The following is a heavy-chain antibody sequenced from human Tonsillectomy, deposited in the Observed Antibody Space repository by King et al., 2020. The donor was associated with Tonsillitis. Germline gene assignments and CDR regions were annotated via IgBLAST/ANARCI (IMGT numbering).Heavy chain of an antibody. CDR2: ISTTAEGATT. CDR1: GFTFNNTW. D-gene: IGHD3-10*02. V-gene: IGHV3-15*01. CDR3: STGIVRKPVPSSEVAGGRDYVDF. Sequence: VQLVESGGGLVRPGGSLRLSCEASGFTFNNTWMTWVRQAPGKGLEWGVRISTTAEGATTACARTLKDRFSISPDDSKYTVYLQMSSLKTGDTAVYYCSTGIVRKPVPSSEVAGGRDYVDFWGQGTLVTVS. J-gene: IGHJ4*02.